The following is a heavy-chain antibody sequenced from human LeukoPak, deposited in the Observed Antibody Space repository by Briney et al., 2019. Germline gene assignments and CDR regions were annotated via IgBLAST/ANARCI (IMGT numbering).Heavy chain of an antibody. CDR3: AREELAARRGAFDI. J-gene: IGHJ3*02. Sequence: SETLSLTCTVSGGSISSYYWSWIRQPPRKGLQWIGYIHYTGNTNYNPSLRSRVTISVDTSKNQFSLRLTSVTAADTAVYYCAREELAARRGAFDIWGQGSVVSVSS. V-gene: IGHV4-59*01. CDR2: IHYTGNT. D-gene: IGHD6-6*01. CDR1: GGSISSYY.